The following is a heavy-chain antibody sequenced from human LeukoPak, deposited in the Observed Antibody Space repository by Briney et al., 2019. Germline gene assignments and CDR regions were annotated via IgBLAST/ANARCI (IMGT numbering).Heavy chain of an antibody. V-gene: IGHV1-3*01. Sequence: ASVKVSCKASGYTFTSYAMHWVRQAPGQRLEWMGWINAGNGNTKYSQKFQGRVTITRDTSASTAYMELSSLRSEDTAVYYCARGRGWYVGYFDYWGQGTLVTVS. CDR3: ARGRGWYVGYFDY. CDR2: INAGNGNT. D-gene: IGHD6-19*01. CDR1: GYTFTSYA. J-gene: IGHJ4*02.